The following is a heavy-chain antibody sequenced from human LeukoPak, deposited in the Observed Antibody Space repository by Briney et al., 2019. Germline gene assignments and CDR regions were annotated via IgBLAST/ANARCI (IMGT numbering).Heavy chain of an antibody. CDR1: RFTFSSYV. CDR2: ITGSGTGT. J-gene: IGHJ4*02. Sequence: GGSLRLSCAASRFTFSSYVMSWVRQAPGKGLEWVSSITGSGTGTFYADSVKGRFTISRDNSKNTLYLQMNSLRAEDTAVYYCARVYNYVFDYWGQGTLVTVSS. D-gene: IGHD3-10*02. V-gene: IGHV3-23*01. CDR3: ARVYNYVFDY.